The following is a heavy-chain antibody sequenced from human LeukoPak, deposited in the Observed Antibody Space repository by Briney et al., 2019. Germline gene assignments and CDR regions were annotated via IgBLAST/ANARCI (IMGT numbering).Heavy chain of an antibody. J-gene: IGHJ4*02. CDR1: GYTFTSYG. V-gene: IGHV1-18*01. Sequence: ASVKVSCKASGYTFTSYGISWVRQAPGQGLEWMGWISAYNGNTNYAQKLQGRVTMTTDTSTSTAYMELSRLRSDDTAVYYCAKGGLLRGSLTGTTDWGQGTLVTVS. D-gene: IGHD1-20*01. CDR3: AKGGLLRGSLTGTTD. CDR2: ISAYNGNT.